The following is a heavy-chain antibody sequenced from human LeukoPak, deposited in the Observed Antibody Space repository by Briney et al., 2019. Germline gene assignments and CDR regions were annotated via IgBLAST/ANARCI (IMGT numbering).Heavy chain of an antibody. CDR2: INPNSDGT. CDR1: GYTFTGYY. CDR3: ARDTRGRYPFDY. J-gene: IGHJ4*02. D-gene: IGHD3-9*01. V-gene: IGHV1-2*02. Sequence: ASVKVSCKASGYTFTGYYIHWVRQAPGQGLEWMGWINPNSDGTKYAQKFQGRVTMTMDTSITTAYMELRRLRSDDTAVYYCARDTRGRYPFDYGRQGTLVTVSA.